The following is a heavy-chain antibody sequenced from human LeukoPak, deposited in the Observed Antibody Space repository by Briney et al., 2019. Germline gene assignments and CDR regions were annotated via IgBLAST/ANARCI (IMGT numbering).Heavy chain of an antibody. CDR2: ISSSSSTM. D-gene: IGHD5-12*01. V-gene: IGHV3-48*01. Sequence: PGGSLSLSCGASRFTFSRYSMNWVRQALGKGLEWVSYISSSSSTMYYADSVKGRFTISRDSAKNSLYLQMNSLRVEDTAVYYCARDPYSGYDLQAFDYWGQGTLVTVSS. J-gene: IGHJ4*02. CDR3: ARDPYSGYDLQAFDY. CDR1: RFTFSRYS.